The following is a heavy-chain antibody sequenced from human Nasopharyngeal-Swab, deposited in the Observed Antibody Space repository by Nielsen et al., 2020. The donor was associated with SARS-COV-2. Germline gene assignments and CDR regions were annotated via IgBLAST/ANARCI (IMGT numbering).Heavy chain of an antibody. V-gene: IGHV3-21*01. D-gene: IGHD1-14*01. J-gene: IGHJ6*02. CDR3: ATGEPNYYYYYGMDV. Sequence: GGSLRLSCAASGFTFSCYSMNWVRQAPGKGLEWVSSISSSSSYIYYADSVKGRFTISRDNAKNSLYLQMNSLRAEDTAVYYCATGEPNYYYYYGMDVWGQGTTVTVSS. CDR1: GFTFSCYS. CDR2: ISSSSSYI.